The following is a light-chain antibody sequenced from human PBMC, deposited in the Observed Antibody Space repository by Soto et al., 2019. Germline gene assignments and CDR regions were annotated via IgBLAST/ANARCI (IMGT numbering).Light chain of an antibody. CDR3: QTWGTGTPWV. CDR1: SGHISYA. CDR2: LNSDGSH. Sequence: QPVLTQSPSASASLGASVKLTCTLSSGHISYAIAWHQQQPEKGPRYLMKLNSDGSHSKGDGIPDRFSGSSSGAERYLTISGLQSEDEADYYCQTWGTGTPWVFGGGTKLTVL. J-gene: IGLJ3*02. V-gene: IGLV4-69*01.